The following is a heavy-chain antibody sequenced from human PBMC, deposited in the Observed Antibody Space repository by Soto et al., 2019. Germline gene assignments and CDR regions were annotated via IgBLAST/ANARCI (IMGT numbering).Heavy chain of an antibody. CDR2: INHSGST. Sequence: SETLSLTCAVYGGSFSGYYWSWIRQPPGKGLEWIGEINHSGSTNYNPSLKSRVTISVDTSKNQFSLKLSSVTAADTAVYYCARGQGIAAAGPLGFDYWGQGTLVTVS. J-gene: IGHJ4*02. CDR1: GGSFSGYY. V-gene: IGHV4-34*01. CDR3: ARGQGIAAAGPLGFDY. D-gene: IGHD6-13*01.